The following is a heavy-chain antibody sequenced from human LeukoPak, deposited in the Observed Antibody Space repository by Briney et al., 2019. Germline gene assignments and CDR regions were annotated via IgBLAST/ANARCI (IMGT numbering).Heavy chain of an antibody. CDR2: ISGSGGNT. CDR3: AKEDCGVDCSTFDY. J-gene: IGHJ4*02. D-gene: IGHD2-21*02. Sequence: GGSLRLSCAASGFIFSSYAMSWVRQAPGKGLEWVSAISGSGGNTYYADSVKGRFTISRDNSKSTLYLQMNSLRAEDTAVYYCAKEDCGVDCSTFDYWGQGTLVTVSS. CDR1: GFIFSSYA. V-gene: IGHV3-23*01.